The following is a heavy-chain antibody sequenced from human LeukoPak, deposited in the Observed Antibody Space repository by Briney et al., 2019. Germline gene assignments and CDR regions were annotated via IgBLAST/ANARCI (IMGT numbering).Heavy chain of an antibody. D-gene: IGHD5-12*01. CDR2: ISGSGGST. V-gene: IGHV3-23*01. Sequence: PGGSLRLSCAASGLTFSSYAMSWVRQAPGKGLEWVSAISGSGGSTYYADSVKGRFTISRDNSKNTLYLQMNSLRAEDTAVYYCAKGIVATIRGKNYFDYWGQGTLVTVSS. CDR3: AKGIVATIRGKNYFDY. J-gene: IGHJ4*02. CDR1: GLTFSSYA.